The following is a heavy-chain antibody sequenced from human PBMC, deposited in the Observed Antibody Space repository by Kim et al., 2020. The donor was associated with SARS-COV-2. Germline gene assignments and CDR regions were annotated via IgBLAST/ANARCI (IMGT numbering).Heavy chain of an antibody. CDR3: ASPRDCTNGVCSRDYFDY. D-gene: IGHD2-8*01. V-gene: IGHV7-4-1*02. Sequence: ASVKVSCKASGYTFTSYAMNWVRQAPGQGLEWMGWINTNTGNPTYAQGFTGRFVFSLDTSVSTAYLQISSLKAEDTAVYYCASPRDCTNGVCSRDYFDYWGQGTLVTVSS. J-gene: IGHJ4*02. CDR2: INTNTGNP. CDR1: GYTFTSYA.